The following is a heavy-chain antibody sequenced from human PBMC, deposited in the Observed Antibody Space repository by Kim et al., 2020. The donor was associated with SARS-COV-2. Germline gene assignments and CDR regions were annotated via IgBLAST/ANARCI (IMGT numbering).Heavy chain of an antibody. D-gene: IGHD6-13*01. J-gene: IGHJ4*02. CDR2: N. Sequence: NDYAVSVKSRITINPDTSKSQFSLQQNSVTPEDTAVYYCARVGSSYYFDYWGQGTLVTVSS. V-gene: IGHV6-1*01. CDR3: ARVGSSYYFDY.